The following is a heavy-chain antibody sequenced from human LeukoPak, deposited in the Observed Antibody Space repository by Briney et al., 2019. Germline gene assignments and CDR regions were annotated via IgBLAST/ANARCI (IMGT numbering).Heavy chain of an antibody. J-gene: IGHJ4*02. V-gene: IGHV4-4*02. CDR3: ARDLAVAGTNYFDF. Sequence: SETLSLTCSVSGDSIRTNEWWSWVRQPPGKGLEWIGEVFHSGSTNYNPSLKSRVTISIDKSKDQFSLEVTSVTAADTAIYYCARDLAVAGTNYFDFWGQGVLVTVSS. CDR2: VFHSGST. CDR1: GDSIRTNEW. D-gene: IGHD6-19*01.